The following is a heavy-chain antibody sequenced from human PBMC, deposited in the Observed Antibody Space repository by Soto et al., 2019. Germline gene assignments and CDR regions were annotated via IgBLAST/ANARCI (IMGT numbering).Heavy chain of an antibody. CDR2: IWYDGSNK. Sequence: GGSLRLSCAASGFTFSSYGMHWVRQAPGKGLEWVAVIWYDGSNKYYADSVKGRFTNSRDNSKNTRYLKMNSLRAEDTAVYYCARDPYSGYDLGSEYDYWGQGTLVTVSS. J-gene: IGHJ4*02. CDR1: GFTFSSYG. V-gene: IGHV3-33*01. CDR3: ARDPYSGYDLGSEYDY. D-gene: IGHD5-12*01.